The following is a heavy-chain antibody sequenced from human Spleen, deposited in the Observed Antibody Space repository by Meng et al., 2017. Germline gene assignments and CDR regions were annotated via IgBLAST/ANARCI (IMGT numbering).Heavy chain of an antibody. D-gene: IGHD6-19*01. V-gene: IGHV4-59*04. J-gene: IGHJ4*02. CDR1: GASVSSYY. Sequence: SETLSLTCTVSGASVSSYYWSWIRQSPGKGLEWIGSIYRSGTTYFNPSLKSRVTMSVDTSKNQFSLKLTSVTAADTAVYYCARISAGWYFIDYWGQGTLVTVSS. CDR3: ARISAGWYFIDY. CDR2: IYRSGTT.